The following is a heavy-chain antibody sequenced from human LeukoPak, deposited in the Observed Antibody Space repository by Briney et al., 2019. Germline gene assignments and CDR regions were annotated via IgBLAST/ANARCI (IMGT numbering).Heavy chain of an antibody. J-gene: IGHJ4*02. Sequence: PGGSLRLSCAASGFTFSSYSMNWVRQAPGKGLEWVSYISSSSSTIYYADSVKGRFTISRDNAKNSLYLQMNSLRAEDTAVYYCAPNFQFDIVVVPAAAVSDYWGQGTLVTVSS. V-gene: IGHV3-48*04. CDR3: APNFQFDIVVVPAAAVSDY. CDR2: ISSSSSTI. D-gene: IGHD2-2*01. CDR1: GFTFSSYS.